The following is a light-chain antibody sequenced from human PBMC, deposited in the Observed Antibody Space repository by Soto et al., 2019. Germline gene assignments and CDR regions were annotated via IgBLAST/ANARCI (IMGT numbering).Light chain of an antibody. J-gene: IGKJ1*01. CDR1: QSVSSSY. V-gene: IGKV3-20*01. CDR2: GAS. CDR3: QQYSSSRT. Sequence: EIALTQSPGTLSLSPGERATLLCRASQSVSSSYLAWYQQRPGQPPRLLIYGASSRATGIPDRFSGSGSGTDFTLTISRLEPEDFVVYYCQQYSSSRTFGQGTKV.